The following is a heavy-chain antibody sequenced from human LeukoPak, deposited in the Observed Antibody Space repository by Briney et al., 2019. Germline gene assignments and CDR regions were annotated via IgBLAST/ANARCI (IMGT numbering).Heavy chain of an antibody. Sequence: GSLRLSCAASGFTFSSYAMHWVRQAPGKGLEWVAVISYDGSNKYYADSVKGRFTTSRDNSKNTLYLQMNSLRAEDTAVYYCARDSWIDYWGQGTLVTVSS. V-gene: IGHV3-30-3*01. CDR3: ARDSWIDY. CDR2: ISYDGSNK. CDR1: GFTFSSYA. J-gene: IGHJ4*02. D-gene: IGHD2-15*01.